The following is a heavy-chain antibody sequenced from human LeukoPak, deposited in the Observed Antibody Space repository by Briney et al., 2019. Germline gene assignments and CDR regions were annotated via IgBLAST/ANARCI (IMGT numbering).Heavy chain of an antibody. CDR3: ARDSSGWLEFDY. CDR1: GFTFSDYY. CDR2: ISSSGRTI. D-gene: IGHD6-19*01. V-gene: IGHV3-11*01. Sequence: PGGSLRLSCAASGFTFSDYYMSWIRQAPGKGLEWVSYISSSGRTIYHADSVKGRFTISRDNAKNSLYLQMNSLRAEDTAAYHCARDSSGWLEFDYWGQGTLVTVSS. J-gene: IGHJ4*02.